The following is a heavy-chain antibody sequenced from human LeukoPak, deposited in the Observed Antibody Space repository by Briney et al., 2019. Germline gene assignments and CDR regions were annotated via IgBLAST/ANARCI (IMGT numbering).Heavy chain of an antibody. J-gene: IGHJ4*02. D-gene: IGHD6-6*01. V-gene: IGHV4-59*01. CDR3: ARGYSSSSYYFEY. CDR1: GGSISSYY. CDR2: IYYSGTT. Sequence: SETLSLTCTVSGGSISSYYCTWIRQPPGKELAWIGYIYYSGTTNYNPSFDKSRVTISLDTSKNQFSLKLSSVTAADTALYYCARGYSSSSYYFEYWGQGILVTVSS.